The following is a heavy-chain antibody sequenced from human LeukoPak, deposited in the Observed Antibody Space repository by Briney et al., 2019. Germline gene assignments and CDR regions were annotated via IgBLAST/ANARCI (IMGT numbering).Heavy chain of an antibody. Sequence: NASETLSLTCAVYGGSFSSYYWSWIRQPPGKGLEWIGYIYYSGSTNYNPSLKSRVTISVDTSKNQFSLKLSSVTAADTAVYYCARERSSSSSFDYWGQGTLVTVSS. V-gene: IGHV4-59*01. CDR3: ARERSSSSSFDY. J-gene: IGHJ4*02. CDR1: GGSFSSYY. D-gene: IGHD6-6*01. CDR2: IYYSGST.